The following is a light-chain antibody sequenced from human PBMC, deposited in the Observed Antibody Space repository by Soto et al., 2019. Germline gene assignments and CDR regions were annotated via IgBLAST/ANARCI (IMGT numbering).Light chain of an antibody. CDR2: DAS. Sequence: EIVLTQSPATLSLSPGERATLSCRASQSVSSYLAWYQQKPGQAPRLLIYDASNRATGNPARFSGSGSGTDFTRTIIRLEPDDFAVYYCQQRSDWPSTFGGGTKVQIK. CDR3: QQRSDWPST. V-gene: IGKV3-11*01. J-gene: IGKJ4*01. CDR1: QSVSSY.